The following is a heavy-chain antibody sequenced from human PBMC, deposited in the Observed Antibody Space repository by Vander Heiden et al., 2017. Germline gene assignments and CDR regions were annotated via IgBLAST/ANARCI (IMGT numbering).Heavy chain of an antibody. CDR3: ATGVSFSGLQSYYYYGMDV. D-gene: IGHD4-4*01. V-gene: IGHV1-24*01. J-gene: IGHJ6*02. CDR2: FDPEDGET. CDR1: GYTLTELS. Sequence: GAEVKKPGASVKVSCKVSGYTLTELSMHWVRQAPGKGLEWMGGFDPEDGETIYAQKFQGRVTMTEDTSTDTAYMELSSLRSEETAVYYCATGVSFSGLQSYYYYGMDVWGQGTTVTVSS.